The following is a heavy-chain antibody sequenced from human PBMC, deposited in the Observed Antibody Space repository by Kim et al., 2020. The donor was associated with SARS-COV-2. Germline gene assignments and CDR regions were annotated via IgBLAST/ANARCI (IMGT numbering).Heavy chain of an antibody. D-gene: IGHD2-21*01. CDR2: I. CDR3: VRDWAYAFDY. V-gene: IGHV3-11*06. J-gene: IGHJ4*02. Sequence: ITYADSVKGRVTISRDDAKDSRYLQMNNLKVEDTAVYYCVRDWAYAFDYWSQGTLVTVSS.